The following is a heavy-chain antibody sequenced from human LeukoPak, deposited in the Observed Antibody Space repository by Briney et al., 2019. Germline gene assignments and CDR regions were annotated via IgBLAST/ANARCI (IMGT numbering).Heavy chain of an antibody. Sequence: AGGSLRLSCAASGFTFSTSSLNWVRQAPGKGLEWVSSISSSRDYIYYADSVKGRFTISRDNAKNSLYLQMNSLGAEDTAVYYCAREGGFCFGDTCRFFDFWGQEPWSPSPQ. CDR3: AREGGFCFGDTCRFFDF. J-gene: IGHJ4*01. CDR1: GFTFSTSS. D-gene: IGHD2-15*01. V-gene: IGHV3-21*01. CDR2: ISSSRDYI.